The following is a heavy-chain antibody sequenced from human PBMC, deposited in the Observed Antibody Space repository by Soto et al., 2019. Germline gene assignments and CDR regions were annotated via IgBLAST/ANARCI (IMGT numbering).Heavy chain of an antibody. CDR3: AKAADIVVVVAATADY. V-gene: IGHV3-23*01. J-gene: IGHJ4*02. CDR2: ISGSGGST. Sequence: EVQLLESGGGLVQPGGSLRLSCAASGFTFSSYAMSWVRQAPGKGLEWVSAISGSGGSTYYADSVKGRFTISRDNSKNTLYLQMNSLRAEDTAVYYCAKAADIVVVVAATADYWGQGTLVTVSP. CDR1: GFTFSSYA. D-gene: IGHD2-15*01.